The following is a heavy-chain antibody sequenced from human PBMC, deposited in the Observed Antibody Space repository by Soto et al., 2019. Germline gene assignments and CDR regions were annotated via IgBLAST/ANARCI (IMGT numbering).Heavy chain of an antibody. J-gene: IGHJ5*02. CDR2: IYNSGST. CDR3: ARDPAP. Sequence: QVQLQESGPGLVKPSQTLSLTCTVSGGSISSGGYYWSWIRQHPGKGLEWIGYIYNSGSTYYNPTPXSXLTISADTSKNQFSLKLSSVTAADTAVYYCARDPAPWGQGTLVTVSS. V-gene: IGHV4-31*03. CDR1: GGSISSGGYY.